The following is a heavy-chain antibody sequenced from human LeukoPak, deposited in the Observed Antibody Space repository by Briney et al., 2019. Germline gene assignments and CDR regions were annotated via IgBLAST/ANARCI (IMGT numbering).Heavy chain of an antibody. D-gene: IGHD6-25*01. Sequence: GASVKVSCKASGYTFTGYYMHWVRQAPGQGLEWMGWINPNSGGTNYAQKFQGRVTMTRDTSISTAYMELSRLRSDDTAVYYCARGALKYSSDFDYRGQGTLVTVSS. CDR3: ARGALKYSSDFDY. CDR2: INPNSGGT. CDR1: GYTFTGYY. J-gene: IGHJ4*02. V-gene: IGHV1-2*02.